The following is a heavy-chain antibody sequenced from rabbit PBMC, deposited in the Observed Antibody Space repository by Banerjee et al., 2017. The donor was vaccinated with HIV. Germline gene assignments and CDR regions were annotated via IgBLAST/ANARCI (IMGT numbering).Heavy chain of an antibody. CDR1: GFDFSSYY. V-gene: IGHV1S7*01. J-gene: IGHJ4*01. CDR2: IDPVFGST. D-gene: IGHD3-3*01. Sequence: QLKESGGGLVQAGGSLKLSCIASGFDFSSYYMSWVRQAPGKGLEWIGYIDPVFGSTDYASWVNGRFTISSDNAQNTLYLQLNSLTAADTATYFCARGGVGDVGYAAMPLWGPGTLVTVS. CDR3: ARGGVGDVGYAAMPL.